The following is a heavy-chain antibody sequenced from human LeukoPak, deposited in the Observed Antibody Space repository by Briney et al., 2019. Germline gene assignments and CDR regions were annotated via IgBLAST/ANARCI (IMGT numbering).Heavy chain of an antibody. J-gene: IGHJ3*02. CDR2: IRPDGGEK. CDR1: GFTFSDCW. V-gene: IGHV3-7*03. Sequence: GGSLRLSCVVSGFTFSDCWMSWVRQAPGKGLEWVINIRPDGGEKYFVDSVKGRFTISRDNSKNTLYLQMNSLRAEDTAVYYCARDLAFYAFDIWGQGTMVTVSS. CDR3: ARDLAFYAFDI.